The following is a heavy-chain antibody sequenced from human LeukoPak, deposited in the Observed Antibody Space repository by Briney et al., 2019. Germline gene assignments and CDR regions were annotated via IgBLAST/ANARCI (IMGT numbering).Heavy chain of an antibody. D-gene: IGHD4-23*01. CDR2: IIPIFGIA. J-gene: IGHJ5*02. V-gene: IGHV1-69*13. CDR1: GGTFSSYA. CDR3: AREDDYGGNWFDP. Sequence: SVKVSCKASGGTFSSYAISWVRQAPGQGLEWMGGIIPIFGIANYAQKFQGRVTITADESTSTAYMELSSLRSEDTAVYYCAREDDYGGNWFDPWGQGTLVTVSS.